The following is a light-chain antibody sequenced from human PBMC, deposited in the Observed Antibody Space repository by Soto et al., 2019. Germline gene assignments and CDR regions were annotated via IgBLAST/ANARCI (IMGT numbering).Light chain of an antibody. V-gene: IGKV1-39*01. CDR3: QQAYNVPLT. Sequence: DIQMTQSPSSLSASVGDRVTITCRASQSISSYLNWYQQKPGKAPKLLIYAASTLQSGVPSRFSDSGSGADYTLSISSLQPEDFATYYCQQAYNVPLTFGGGTKVEIK. J-gene: IGKJ4*01. CDR1: QSISSY. CDR2: AAS.